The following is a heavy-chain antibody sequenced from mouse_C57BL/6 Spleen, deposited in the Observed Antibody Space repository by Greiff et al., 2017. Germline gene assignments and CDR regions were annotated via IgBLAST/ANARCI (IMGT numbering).Heavy chain of an antibody. CDR1: GYTFTSYW. V-gene: IGHV1-64*01. D-gene: IGHD2-4*01. CDR2: IDPDSGST. Sequence: VQLQQPGAELVKPGASVKLSCKASGYTFTSYWMHWVKQRPGQGLEWIGMIDPDSGSTNYNEKFKSKATLTVDKSSSTAYMQLSSLTSEDSAVYYWAREERVDYDGRIDYWGQGTTLTVSS. J-gene: IGHJ2*01. CDR3: AREERVDYDGRIDY.